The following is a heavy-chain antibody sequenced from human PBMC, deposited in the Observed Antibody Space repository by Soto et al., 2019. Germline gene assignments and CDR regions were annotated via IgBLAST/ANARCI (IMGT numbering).Heavy chain of an antibody. Sequence: PGGSLRLSCAASGFTLSDHHMDWVRQAPGKGLEWVGRTRNKANSYTTEYAASVKGRFTISRDDLQNSLHLQMNNLKTEDTAVYYCARAALLGYMEVWGKGTTVTVSS. CDR1: GFTLSDHH. CDR2: TRNKANSYTT. V-gene: IGHV3-72*01. D-gene: IGHD2-15*01. J-gene: IGHJ6*03. CDR3: ARAALLGYMEV.